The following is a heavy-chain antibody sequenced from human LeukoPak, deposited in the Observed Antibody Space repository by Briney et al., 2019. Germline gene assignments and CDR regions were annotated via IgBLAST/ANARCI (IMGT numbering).Heavy chain of an antibody. D-gene: IGHD1-1*01. CDR3: ARAGNNWSFDY. Sequence: GGSLRLSCAASGFTFSSYALTWGRQAPGKGLEWVSAISGSGGSTSYADSVKGRCTISRDNSKNTLFLQMNSLRAEDTAVYYCARAGNNWSFDYWGQGTLVTVSS. V-gene: IGHV3-23*01. CDR2: ISGSGGST. J-gene: IGHJ4*02. CDR1: GFTFSSYA.